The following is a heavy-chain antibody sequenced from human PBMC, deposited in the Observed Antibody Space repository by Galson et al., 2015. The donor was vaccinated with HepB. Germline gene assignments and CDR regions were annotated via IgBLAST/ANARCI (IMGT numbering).Heavy chain of an antibody. D-gene: IGHD6-13*01. CDR2: ITPLFGTA. CDR3: AREGIAAAANSVDY. Sequence: SVKVSCKASGITFSTHTMNWVRQAPGQGLEWMGGITPLFGTAKYAQKFQGRVTITADESTTTVYMDLSRLRSEDTAVYYCAREGIAAAANSVDYWGQGTLVTVSS. V-gene: IGHV1-69*13. CDR1: GITFSTHT. J-gene: IGHJ4*02.